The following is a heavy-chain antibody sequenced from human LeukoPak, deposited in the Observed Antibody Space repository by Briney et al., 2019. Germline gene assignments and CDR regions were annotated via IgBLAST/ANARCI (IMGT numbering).Heavy chain of an antibody. CDR3: AKDARSSRYFDY. D-gene: IGHD6-13*01. CDR2: IIPIFGIA. J-gene: IGHJ4*02. CDR1: GGTFSSYA. V-gene: IGHV1-69*04. Sequence: SVKVSCKASGGTFSSYAISWVRQAPGQGLEWMGRIIPIFGIANYAQKFQGRVTIAADKSTSTAYMELNSLRSEDTALYYCAKDARSSRYFDYWGQGTLVTVSS.